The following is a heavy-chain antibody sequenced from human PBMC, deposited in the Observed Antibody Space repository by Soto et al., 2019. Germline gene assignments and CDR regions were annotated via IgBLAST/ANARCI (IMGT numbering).Heavy chain of an antibody. Sequence: QVQLVESGGGVVQPGRSLRLSCAASVFKLSSYAMHWVRQAPGKGLEWVGVISHDGSTNSYSDSVKGRFTISRDISQNTLYLQMNSLIVEDTALYYCARAHSSGSYNGVFDIWGQGTLVTVSS. D-gene: IGHD3-22*01. V-gene: IGHV3-30-3*01. CDR1: VFKLSSYA. CDR3: ARAHSSGSYNGVFDI. CDR2: ISHDGSTN. J-gene: IGHJ3*02.